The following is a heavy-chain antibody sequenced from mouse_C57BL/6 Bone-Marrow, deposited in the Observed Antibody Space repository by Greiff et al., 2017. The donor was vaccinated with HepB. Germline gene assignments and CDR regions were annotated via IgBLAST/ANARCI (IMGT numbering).Heavy chain of an antibody. CDR3: GQDYYSNYLAWVAY. CDR2: INPNYGTT. Sequence: EVQLQQSGPELVKPGASVKISCKASGYSFTDYNMNWVKQSNGKSLEWIGVINPNYGTTSYNQKFKGKATLTVDQSSSTAYMQLNSLTSEDSAVYYCGQDYYSNYLAWVAYWGQGTLVTVSA. D-gene: IGHD2-5*01. J-gene: IGHJ3*01. CDR1: GYSFTDYN. V-gene: IGHV1-39*01.